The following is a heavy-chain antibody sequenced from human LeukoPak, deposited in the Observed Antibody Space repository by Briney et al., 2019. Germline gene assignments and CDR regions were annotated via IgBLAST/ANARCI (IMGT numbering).Heavy chain of an antibody. CDR3: ARIGIGYCSGTSCLSDAFDI. CDR1: GYTFTSYG. J-gene: IGHJ3*02. CDR2: ISAYNGNT. V-gene: IGHV1-18*01. D-gene: IGHD2-2*01. Sequence: ASVKVSCKASGYTFTSYGISWLRQAPGQGLAWMGWISAYNGNTNYARKLQGRVTMTTDTSTSTAYMELRSLRSDDTAVYYCARIGIGYCSGTSCLSDAFDIWGQGTMVTVSS.